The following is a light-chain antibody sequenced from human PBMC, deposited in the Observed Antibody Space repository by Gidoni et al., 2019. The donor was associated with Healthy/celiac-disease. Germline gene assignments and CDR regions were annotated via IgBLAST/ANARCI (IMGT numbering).Light chain of an antibody. CDR1: QGISSY. V-gene: IGKV1-9*01. J-gene: IGKJ5*01. Sequence: IQLTQSPSSLSASVGDRVTITCRASQGISSYLAWYQQKPGKAPKLLIYAAPTLQSGVPSRFSGSGSGTDFTLTISSLQPEDSATYYCQQLNSYPPTFGQGTRLEIK. CDR2: AAP. CDR3: QQLNSYPPT.